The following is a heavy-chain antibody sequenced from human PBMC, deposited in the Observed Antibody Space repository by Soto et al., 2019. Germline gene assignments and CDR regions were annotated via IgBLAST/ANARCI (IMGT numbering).Heavy chain of an antibody. V-gene: IGHV3-23*01. Sequence: EVQLLESGGGLIQPGGSLRLTCAASGFSFSNFAMAWVRQSPRKGLEWVSTITGSGAGTFYADSVKGRFTISRDNSNNTLFLQLNSLRPEDTAIYYCAKKPALLVKNYVDSWGQGTLVTVSS. CDR2: ITGSGAGT. J-gene: IGHJ4*02. D-gene: IGHD2-15*01. CDR3: AKKPALLVKNYVDS. CDR1: GFSFSNFA.